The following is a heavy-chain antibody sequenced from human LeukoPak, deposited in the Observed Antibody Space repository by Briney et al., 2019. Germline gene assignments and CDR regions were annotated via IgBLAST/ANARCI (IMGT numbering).Heavy chain of an antibody. CDR1: GFTFSSYG. D-gene: IGHD5-18*01. J-gene: IGHJ6*02. CDR2: IWYDGSNK. V-gene: IGHV3-33*01. Sequence: GRSLRLSCAASGFTFSSYGMHWVRQAPCKGLEWVAVIWYDGSNKYYADSVKGRFTISRDNSKNTLYLQMNSLRAEDTAVYYCARDGVTAMVIGDYYYGMDVWGQGTTVTVSS. CDR3: ARDGVTAMVIGDYYYGMDV.